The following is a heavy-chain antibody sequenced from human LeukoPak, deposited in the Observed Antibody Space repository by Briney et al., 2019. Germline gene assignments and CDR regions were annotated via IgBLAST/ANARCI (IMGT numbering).Heavy chain of an antibody. Sequence: ASVQVSCKASGYSFTTYYIHWVRQAPGQGLEWMGVINPSGGSTSFAQKFQARLTMTRDTSTSTVYMELSGLSSEDTAVYYCAREIVVVPSAMGFDPWGQGTLVTVSS. D-gene: IGHD2-2*01. CDR2: INPSGGST. V-gene: IGHV1-46*01. CDR3: AREIVVVPSAMGFDP. CDR1: GYSFTTYY. J-gene: IGHJ5*02.